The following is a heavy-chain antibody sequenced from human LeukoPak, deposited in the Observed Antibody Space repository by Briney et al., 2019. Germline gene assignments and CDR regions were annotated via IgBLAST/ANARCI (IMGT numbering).Heavy chain of an antibody. J-gene: IGHJ3*02. CDR2: IYYSGST. Sequence: PSETLSLTCTVSGGTISSGGYYWSWIRQHPGKGLEWIGYIYYSGSTYYNPSLKSRVTISVDTSKNQFSLKLSSVTAADTAVYYCARHGSKADSYYDSSGYFFPRRSYLEAIDIWGQGTMVTVSS. D-gene: IGHD3-22*01. CDR3: ARHGSKADSYYDSSGYFFPRRSYLEAIDI. CDR1: GGTISSGGYY. V-gene: IGHV4-31*03.